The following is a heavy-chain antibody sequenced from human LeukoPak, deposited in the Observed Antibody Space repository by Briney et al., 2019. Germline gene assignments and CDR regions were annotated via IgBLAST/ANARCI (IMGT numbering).Heavy chain of an antibody. J-gene: IGHJ3*02. CDR2: ISSSGSTI. Sequence: GGSLRLSCAASGFTFSSYEMNWVRQAPGKGLEWVSYISSSGSTIYYADSVKGRFTISRDNAKNSLYLQMNGLRAEDTAVYYCARAGRWLQVENAFDIWGQGTMVTVSS. D-gene: IGHD5-24*01. CDR3: ARAGRWLQVENAFDI. V-gene: IGHV3-48*03. CDR1: GFTFSSYE.